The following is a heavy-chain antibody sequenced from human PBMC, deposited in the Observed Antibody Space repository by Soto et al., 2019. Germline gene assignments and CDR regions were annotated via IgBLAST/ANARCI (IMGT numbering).Heavy chain of an antibody. CDR3: ARDPKTTASGYAYFDF. V-gene: IGHV3-21*01. J-gene: IGHJ4*02. Sequence: PGGSLRLSCAASAFTFSSYVMNWVRQAPGKGLEWVSSISSSSYIYYADSVKGRFTISRDNARNSLYLQMNSLRAEDTAVYYCARDPKTTASGYAYFDFWGQGALVTVSS. CDR2: ISSSSYI. D-gene: IGHD5-12*01. CDR1: AFTFSSYV.